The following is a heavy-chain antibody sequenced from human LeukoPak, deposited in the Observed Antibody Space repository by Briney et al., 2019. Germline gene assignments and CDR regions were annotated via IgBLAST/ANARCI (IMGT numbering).Heavy chain of an antibody. Sequence: GGSLRLSCAASGFTFSSYEMNWVRQAPGKGLEWVSYISSSGSTIYYADSVKGRFSISRDNSKNTLYLQMDSLRGEDTAVYYCARDRGTTSSSGWFFDPWGPGTLVTVSS. CDR2: ISSSGSTI. D-gene: IGHD2-2*01. V-gene: IGHV3-48*03. CDR1: GFTFSSYE. J-gene: IGHJ2*01. CDR3: ARDRGTTSSSGWFFDP.